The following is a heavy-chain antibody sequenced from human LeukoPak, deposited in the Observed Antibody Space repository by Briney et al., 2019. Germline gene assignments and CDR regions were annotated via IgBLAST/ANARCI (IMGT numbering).Heavy chain of an antibody. J-gene: IGHJ5*02. CDR1: GFTFSDYY. Sequence: GSLRLSCAASGFTFSDYYMSWIRQAPGKGLEWVSYISSSGSTIYYADSVKGRFTISRDNAKNSLYLQMNSLRAEDTAVYYCARSGLGHHYDILTGYYTSWFDPWGQGTLVTVSS. V-gene: IGHV3-11*01. CDR2: ISSSGSTI. CDR3: ARSGLGHHYDILTGYYTSWFDP. D-gene: IGHD3-9*01.